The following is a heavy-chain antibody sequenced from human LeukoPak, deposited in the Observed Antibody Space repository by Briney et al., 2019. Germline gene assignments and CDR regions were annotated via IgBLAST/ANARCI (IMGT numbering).Heavy chain of an antibody. J-gene: IGHJ6*02. CDR2: INPNSGGT. V-gene: IGHV1-2*02. Sequence: ASVKVSCKASGYTFTAGYYMHWVRQAPGQGLECMGWINPNSGGTNYAQEFQGSVTMTRDTSISTAYMELSRLRSDDTAVYYCAKSSISGSGSFYPYYYGMDVWGQGTTVTVFS. D-gene: IGHD3-10*01. CDR1: GYTFTAGYY. CDR3: AKSSISGSGSFYPYYYGMDV.